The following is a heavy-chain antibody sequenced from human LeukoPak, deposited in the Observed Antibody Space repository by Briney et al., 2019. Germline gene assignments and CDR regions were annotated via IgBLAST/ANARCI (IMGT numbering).Heavy chain of an antibody. V-gene: IGHV3-23*01. Sequence: GGSLRLSCAASGFTFSDYYMSWIRQAPGKGLEWVSAISGSSDATFYADSVKGRFTVSRDNSKNTLYLQMNSLRAEDTAVYFCAKDMVRGYYFGCWGQGTLITVSS. CDR3: AKDMVRGYYFGC. J-gene: IGHJ4*02. D-gene: IGHD3-10*01. CDR1: GFTFSDYY. CDR2: ISGSSDAT.